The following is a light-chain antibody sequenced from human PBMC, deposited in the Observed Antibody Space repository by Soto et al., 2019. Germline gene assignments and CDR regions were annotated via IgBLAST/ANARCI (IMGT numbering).Light chain of an antibody. CDR1: SSDVGGYNY. Sequence: QSVLTQPASVSGSPGQSSTISCTGTSSDVGGYNYVSWYQQHPGKAPKLMIYDVSNRPSGVSNRFSGSKSGNTASLTISGLQAEDEADYYCSSYTSSRTPYVFGTGTKVTVL. CDR3: SSYTSSRTPYV. CDR2: DVS. V-gene: IGLV2-14*01. J-gene: IGLJ1*01.